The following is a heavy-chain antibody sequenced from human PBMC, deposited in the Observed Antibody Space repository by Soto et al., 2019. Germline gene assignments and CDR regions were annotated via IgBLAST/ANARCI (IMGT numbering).Heavy chain of an antibody. CDR2: IRGSGGTT. Sequence: EVQLLESGGGLVRRGGSLRLSCAASGFIFSNDAMSWVRQAPGKGLEWVSTIRGSGGTTFYADSVQGRFTISRDNSRNTLYLQMNSLRAEVTALYYCAKDGIGYDFGQSWGQETLVTVSS. CDR3: AKDGIGYDFGQS. D-gene: IGHD5-12*01. V-gene: IGHV3-23*01. CDR1: GFIFSNDA. J-gene: IGHJ5*02.